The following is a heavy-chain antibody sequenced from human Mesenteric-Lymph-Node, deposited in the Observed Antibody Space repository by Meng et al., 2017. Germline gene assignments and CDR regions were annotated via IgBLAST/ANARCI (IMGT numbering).Heavy chain of an antibody. CDR1: GFSFSDHH. J-gene: IGHJ3*01. CDR3: ARLGGWVGATDSFDF. V-gene: IGHV3-72*01. CDR2: IRNKANSYTT. Sequence: GESLKISCAASGFSFSDHHMDWVRQAPGKGLEWVGRIRNKANSYTTESAASVKGRFIISRDDSKNSLYLQMNSLKTEDTAVYYCARLGGWVGATDSFDFWGQGTVVTVSS. D-gene: IGHD1-26*01.